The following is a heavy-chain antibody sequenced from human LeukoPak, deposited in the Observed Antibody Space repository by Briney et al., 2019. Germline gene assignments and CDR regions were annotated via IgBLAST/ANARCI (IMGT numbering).Heavy chain of an antibody. Sequence: GGSLRLSCAASGFTFSSYAMHWVRQAPGKGLEWVAVISYDGSNKYYADSVKGRFTISRDNAKNSLYLQMNSLRAEDTAVYYCARKVPAAIFDYWGQGTLVTVSS. CDR1: GFTFSSYA. CDR3: ARKVPAAIFDY. D-gene: IGHD2-2*01. V-gene: IGHV3-30-3*01. CDR2: ISYDGSNK. J-gene: IGHJ4*02.